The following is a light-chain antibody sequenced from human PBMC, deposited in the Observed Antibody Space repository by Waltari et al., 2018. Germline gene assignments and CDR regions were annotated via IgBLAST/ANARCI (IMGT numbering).Light chain of an antibody. J-gene: IGKJ4*01. V-gene: IGKV1-9*01. CDR1: QGISSF. CDR3: QQLNSYPLT. CDR2: AAS. Sequence: DIQLTQSPTFLTASVGDRVTITCRASQGISSFLAWYQQKQGKAPKLLIYAASTLQSGVPSRCSGSGSGTEVTLTISSLQPENFATYYCQQLNSYPLTFGGGTKVEIK.